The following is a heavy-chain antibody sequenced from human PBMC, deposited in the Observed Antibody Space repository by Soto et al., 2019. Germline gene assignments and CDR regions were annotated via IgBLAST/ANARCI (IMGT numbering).Heavy chain of an antibody. Sequence: QLQLQEPGPGLVKPSETLSLTCPVSGGSISSYNWSWIRQPPGKGLEWIGYIYYSGSTNYNPSLKCRVTLAVYTSKNQFSLKLSSVTAADTAVYYCARRYGGNLDYWGQGTLVTVSS. CDR3: ARRYGGNLDY. CDR2: IYYSGST. J-gene: IGHJ4*02. D-gene: IGHD1-26*01. CDR1: GGSISSYN. V-gene: IGHV4-59*08.